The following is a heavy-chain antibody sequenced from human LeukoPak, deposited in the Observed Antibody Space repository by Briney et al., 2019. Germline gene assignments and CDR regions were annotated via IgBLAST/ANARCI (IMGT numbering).Heavy chain of an antibody. CDR3: TAPSSGWDGGFDY. Sequence: GGSLRLSCAASGFSFSNTWMNWVRQAPGQGLEWVGRIESKTDGGTTDYAAPVKGTFTISRDDSKNTLYLQMNSLKSEDTAVYYCTAPSSGWDGGFDYWGQGTLVTVSS. CDR1: GFSFSNTW. V-gene: IGHV3-15*04. D-gene: IGHD6-19*01. CDR2: IESKTDGGTT. J-gene: IGHJ4*02.